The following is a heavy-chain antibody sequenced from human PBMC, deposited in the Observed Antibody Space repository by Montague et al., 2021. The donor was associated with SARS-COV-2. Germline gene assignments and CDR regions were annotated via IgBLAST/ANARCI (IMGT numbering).Heavy chain of an antibody. CDR2: IYYSGST. Sequence: SETLSLTCTVSGGSIRSSSYYWGWIRQPPGKGLEWIGSIYYSGSTYYNPSLKSRVTISVDTSKNQFFLKLSSVTAADTAVYYCASMVRAQVYYFDYWGQGTLVTVSS. D-gene: IGHD3-10*01. V-gene: IGHV4-39*01. J-gene: IGHJ4*02. CDR1: GGSIRSSSYY. CDR3: ASMVRAQVYYFDY.